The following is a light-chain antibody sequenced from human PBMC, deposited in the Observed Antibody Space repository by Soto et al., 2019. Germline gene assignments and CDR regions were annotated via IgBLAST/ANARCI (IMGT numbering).Light chain of an antibody. CDR2: GVS. J-gene: IGKJ1*01. Sequence: EIVLTQSPGTLSLSPGERATLSCRASQTVSSTFLAWYQQKPGQAPRLLIYGVSNRATGIPDRFSGSGSGADFTVTITRLEPEDFAVYFCGQFVSSPPRTFGQGTQVEIK. CDR1: QTVSSTF. CDR3: GQFVSSPPRT. V-gene: IGKV3-20*01.